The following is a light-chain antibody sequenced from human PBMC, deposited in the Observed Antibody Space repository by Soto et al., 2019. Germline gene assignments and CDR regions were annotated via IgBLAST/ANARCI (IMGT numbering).Light chain of an antibody. CDR2: DAS. Sequence: EIALTQSPATLSLSPGKGATLSCRASHGVSSLLAWYQQPPGPAPLLLIYDASYRATVIPTRFSGSGSGTYFTLTISRLDPEDFALYFCQQRDRWPYTFGQGTKLEIK. J-gene: IGKJ2*01. V-gene: IGKV3-11*01. CDR3: QQRDRWPYT. CDR1: HGVSSL.